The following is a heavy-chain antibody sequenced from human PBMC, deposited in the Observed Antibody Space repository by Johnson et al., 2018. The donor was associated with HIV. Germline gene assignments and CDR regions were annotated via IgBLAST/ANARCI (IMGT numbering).Heavy chain of an antibody. CDR3: ASRSNWYYPVGAFDL. CDR1: GFTFSDYY. V-gene: IGHV3-74*02. D-gene: IGHD6-13*01. CDR2: VNSDGRRT. Sequence: EVQLVESGGGLVKPGGSLRLSCAAYGFTFSDYYMSWIRQAPGKGLVWVSCVNSDGRRTTYADSVKGRFTISRDNAKNTVYLQMNSLRAEDTAVYYCASRSNWYYPVGAFDLWGQGTMVTVSS. J-gene: IGHJ3*01.